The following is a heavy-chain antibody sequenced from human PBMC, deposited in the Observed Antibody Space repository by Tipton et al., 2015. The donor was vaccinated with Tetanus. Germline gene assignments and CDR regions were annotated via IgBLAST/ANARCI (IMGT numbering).Heavy chain of an antibody. CDR2: IKSNTDGGTT. Sequence: SLRLSCATSGLFFKNAWMNWVRQAPGKGLEWVGRIKSNTDGGTTDYAARVKDRFSISRDNSKDTLFLQMNSPKTGGTAVYYCTPAGIVGSGCRVDCWGRGTLVFVSP. CDR1: GLFFKNAW. V-gene: IGHV3-15*07. J-gene: IGHJ4*02. CDR3: TPAGIVGSGCRVDC. D-gene: IGHD1-26*01.